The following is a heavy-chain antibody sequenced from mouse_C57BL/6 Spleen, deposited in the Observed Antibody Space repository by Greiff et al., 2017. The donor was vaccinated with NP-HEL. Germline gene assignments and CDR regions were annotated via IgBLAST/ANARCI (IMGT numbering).Heavy chain of an antibody. CDR3: ATAIWDYYFDY. CDR2: IHPNSGST. D-gene: IGHD4-1*01. Sequence: QVQLQQSGAELVKPGASVKLSCKASGYTFTSYWMHWVKQRPGQGLEWIGMIHPNSGSTNYNEKFKSKATLTVDKSSSTAYMQLSSLTSEDSAVYYCATAIWDYYFDYWGQGTTLTVSS. J-gene: IGHJ2*01. V-gene: IGHV1-64*01. CDR1: GYTFTSYW.